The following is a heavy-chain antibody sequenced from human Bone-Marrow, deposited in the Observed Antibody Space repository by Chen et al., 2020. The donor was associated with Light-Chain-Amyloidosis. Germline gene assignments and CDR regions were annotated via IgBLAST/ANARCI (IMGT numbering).Heavy chain of an antibody. Sequence: QVQLQESGPGLVKPSGTLSLTCAVSGGSISSGNWWSWVRQPPGKGLEWIGEIYNSGSTKYNPSLKSRVTMSVDKSKNQFSLKLDSVTAADTAVYYCGRTRIAAVGRGSNYYYMDVWGKGTTVTVSS. V-gene: IGHV4-4*02. CDR2: IYNSGST. CDR1: GGSISSGNW. D-gene: IGHD6-13*01. J-gene: IGHJ6*03. CDR3: GRTRIAAVGRGSNYYYMDV.